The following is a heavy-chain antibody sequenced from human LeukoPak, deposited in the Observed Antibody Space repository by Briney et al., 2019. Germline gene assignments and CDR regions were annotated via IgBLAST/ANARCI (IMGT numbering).Heavy chain of an antibody. Sequence: GGSLRLSSAASGFTFSSYGMHWVRQAPGKGLEWVAVISYDGSNKYYADSVKGRFTISRDNSKSTLYLQMNSLRAEDTAVYYRAKDPGTFWLGYFDYWGQGTLVTVSS. J-gene: IGHJ4*02. CDR3: AKDPGTFWLGYFDY. D-gene: IGHD3-9*01. V-gene: IGHV3-30*18. CDR2: ISYDGSNK. CDR1: GFTFSSYG.